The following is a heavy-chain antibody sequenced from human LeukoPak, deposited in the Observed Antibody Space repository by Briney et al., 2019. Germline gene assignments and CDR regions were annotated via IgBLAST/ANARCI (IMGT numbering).Heavy chain of an antibody. V-gene: IGHV4-34*01. CDR1: GGSFSGYY. J-gene: IGHJ4*02. D-gene: IGHD6-19*01. Sequence: SETLSLTCAVYGGSFSGYYWSWIRQPPGKGLEWIGEINHSGSTNYNPSLKSRVTISVDTSKNQFSLKLSSVTAADTAVYYCAKDWQPHGYSSGCPLDYWGQGTLVTVSS. CDR3: AKDWQPHGYSSGCPLDY. CDR2: INHSGST.